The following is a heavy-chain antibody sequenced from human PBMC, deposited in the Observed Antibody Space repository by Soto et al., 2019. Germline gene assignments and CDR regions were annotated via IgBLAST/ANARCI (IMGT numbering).Heavy chain of an antibody. Sequence: QTVSVNCDISGDSVSSSSAAWNWIRHSPSRGLEWLGRTYYRSKWIHEYTVSMESRITINPDTSKNQFSLHIYSVTPEDTAVYYCAGVVWFRGMDVWGQGTQVTVSS. V-gene: IGHV6-1*01. D-gene: IGHD3-16*01. CDR1: GDSVSSSSAA. CDR2: TYYRSKWIH. CDR3: AGVVWFRGMDV. J-gene: IGHJ6*02.